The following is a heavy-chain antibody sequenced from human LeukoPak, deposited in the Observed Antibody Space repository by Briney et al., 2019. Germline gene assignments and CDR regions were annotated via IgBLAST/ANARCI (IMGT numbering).Heavy chain of an antibody. CDR2: IIPNSGAT. D-gene: IGHD4/OR15-4a*01. J-gene: IGHJ4*02. CDR1: GYPFSVYH. Sequence: ASVKVSCKASGYPFSVYHMHWVRQAPGHGLEWMGRIIPNSGATTYAQKFQGRVTMTSDTSTTTVYLQLNNLRSDDTAMYYCARDDYGSDYWGQGTLVTVSS. V-gene: IGHV1-46*01. CDR3: ARDDYGSDY.